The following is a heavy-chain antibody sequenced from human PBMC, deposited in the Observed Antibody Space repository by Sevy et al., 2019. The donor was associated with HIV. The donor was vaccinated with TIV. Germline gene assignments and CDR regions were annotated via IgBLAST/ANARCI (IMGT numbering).Heavy chain of an antibody. J-gene: IGHJ6*02. Sequence: GGSLRLSCAASGFRFSDYAMHWVRQAPGKGLEWVSGISWNSVSLDYADSVKGRFTISRDKAKNCLYLQMNRLRSEDTALYYCAKDNRPATMSNSSYYYYYGMDVWGQGTTVTVSS. D-gene: IGHD6-6*01. CDR2: ISWNSVSL. V-gene: IGHV3-9*01. CDR3: AKDNRPATMSNSSYYYYYGMDV. CDR1: GFRFSDYA.